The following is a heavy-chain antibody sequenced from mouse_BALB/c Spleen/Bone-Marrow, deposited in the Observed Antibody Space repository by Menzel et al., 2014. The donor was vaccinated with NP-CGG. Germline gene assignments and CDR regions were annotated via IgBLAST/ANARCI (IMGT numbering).Heavy chain of an antibody. CDR1: GFTFSSYA. J-gene: IGHJ4*01. CDR3: ASLYFYGSSYYTMDY. D-gene: IGHD1-1*01. CDR2: ISSGGST. V-gene: IGHV5-6-5*01. Sequence: EVKVVESGGGLVKPGGSLKLSCAASGFTFSSYAMSWVRQTPEKRLEWVASISSGGSTYYPDSVKGRFTISRDNARNILCLQMSSLRSEDTAMYYCASLYFYGSSYYTMDYWGQGTSVTVSS.